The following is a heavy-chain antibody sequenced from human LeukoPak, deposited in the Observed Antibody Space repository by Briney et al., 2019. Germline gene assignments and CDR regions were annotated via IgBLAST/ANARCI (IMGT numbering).Heavy chain of an antibody. CDR2: ISSSGSTI. CDR1: GFTFSSYE. D-gene: IGHD6-13*01. V-gene: IGHV3-48*03. Sequence: SGGSLRLSCAASGFTFSSYEMNWVRQAPGKGLEWVSYISSSGSTIYYADSVKGRFTISRDNAKNSLYLQMNSLRAEDTAVYYCARAGLAAAGISFDYWGQGTLVTVFS. CDR3: ARAGLAAAGISFDY. J-gene: IGHJ4*02.